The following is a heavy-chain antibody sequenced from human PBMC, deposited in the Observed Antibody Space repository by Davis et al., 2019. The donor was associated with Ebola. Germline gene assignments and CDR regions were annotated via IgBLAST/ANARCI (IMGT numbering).Heavy chain of an antibody. CDR2: INHSGST. J-gene: IGHJ4*02. V-gene: IGHV4-34*01. CDR3: ARHGGSTVTTNFDY. D-gene: IGHD4-17*01. Sequence: SETLSLTCAVYGGSFSGYYWSWIRQPPGKGLEWIGEINHSGSTNYNPSLKSRLTISVDTSKNQFSLKLSSVTAADTAVYYCARHGGSTVTTNFDYWGQGTLVTVSS. CDR1: GGSFSGYY.